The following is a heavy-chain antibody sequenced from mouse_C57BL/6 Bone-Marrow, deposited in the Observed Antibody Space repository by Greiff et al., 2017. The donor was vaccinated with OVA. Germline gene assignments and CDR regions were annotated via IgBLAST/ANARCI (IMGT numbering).Heavy chain of an antibody. V-gene: IGHV1-69*01. CDR3: ARKGHYYGSSSGYFDV. J-gene: IGHJ1*03. CDR2: IDPSDSYT. Sequence: VQLQQPGAELVMPGASVKLSCKASGYTFTSYWMHWVKQRPGQGLEWIGEIDPSDSYTNYNQKFKGKSTLTVDKSSSTAYMQLSSLTSEDSAVYYCARKGHYYGSSSGYFDVWGTGTTVTVSS. D-gene: IGHD1-1*01. CDR1: GYTFTSYW.